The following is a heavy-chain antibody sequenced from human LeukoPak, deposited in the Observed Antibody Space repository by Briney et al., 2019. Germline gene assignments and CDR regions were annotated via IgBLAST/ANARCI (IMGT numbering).Heavy chain of an antibody. D-gene: IGHD5-18*01. CDR3: ARSPGAIQFYYYYMDV. CDR2: INPNSGGT. CDR1: GYTFAGYY. V-gene: IGHV1-2*02. Sequence: GASVKVSCKASGYTFAGYYVHWVRQAPGQGLEWMGWINPNSGGTNYAQKFQGRVTMTRDTSISTAYMELSRLRSDDTAVYYCARSPGAIQFYYYYMDVWGKGTTVTVSS. J-gene: IGHJ6*03.